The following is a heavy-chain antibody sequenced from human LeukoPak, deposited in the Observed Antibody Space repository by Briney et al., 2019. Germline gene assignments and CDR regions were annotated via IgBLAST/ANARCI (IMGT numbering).Heavy chain of an antibody. J-gene: IGHJ3*02. CDR3: IRGGIQVSGIDAFDI. V-gene: IGHV3-13*01. Sequence: GGSLRLSCAASGFTFSSYDMPWVRQAPGRGLEWVSAIGIAGDTYYPDSVKGRFTISRENAKNSMYLQMNSLKDGDTAVYYCIRGGIQVSGIDAFDIWGQGTMVTVSS. CDR2: IGIAGDT. D-gene: IGHD5/OR15-5a*01. CDR1: GFTFSSYD.